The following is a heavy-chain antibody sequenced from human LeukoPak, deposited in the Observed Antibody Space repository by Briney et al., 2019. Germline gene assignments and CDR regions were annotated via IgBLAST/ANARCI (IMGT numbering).Heavy chain of an antibody. J-gene: IGHJ4*02. V-gene: IGHV3-23*01. CDR1: GFTFSSYA. CDR2: ISGSGGST. D-gene: IGHD6-6*01. Sequence: GGSLRLSCADSGFTFSSYAMTWVRQAPGKGMEWVSAISGSGGSTYYADSVKGRFTISRDNSKNTLYLQMNSLRAEDTAVYYCARVGPRASDYWGQGTLVTVSS. CDR3: ARVGPRASDY.